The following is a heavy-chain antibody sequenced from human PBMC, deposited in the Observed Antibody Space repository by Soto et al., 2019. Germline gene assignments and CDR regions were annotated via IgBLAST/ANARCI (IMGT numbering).Heavy chain of an antibody. Sequence: PGGPLSHSWSASGFTFSSYAMHWVRQAPGEGLEYVSGISGNGGSTYYADSVKGRFTVSRDNSKNTLYLQMNSLRPEDTAVYYCVKDRYCSSTTCQPALDPWGQGTLVTVSS. CDR3: VKDRYCSSTTCQPALDP. CDR1: GFTFSSYA. V-gene: IGHV3-64D*06. D-gene: IGHD2-2*01. CDR2: ISGNGGST. J-gene: IGHJ5*02.